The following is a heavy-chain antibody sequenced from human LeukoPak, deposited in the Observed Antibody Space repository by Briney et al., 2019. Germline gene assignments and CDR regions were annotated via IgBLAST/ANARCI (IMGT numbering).Heavy chain of an antibody. Sequence: SGGSLRLSCAASGFTVSSNYMSWVRQAPGKGLEWVSVMYDGGAAYYADSVKGRFTISRDNSKNTLFLQMNSLRAEDTAVYYCARDSLSVYSSTLSAFDMWGQGTMVTVSS. CDR3: ARDSLSVYSSTLSAFDM. CDR1: GFTVSSNY. V-gene: IGHV3-53*01. CDR2: MYDGGAA. J-gene: IGHJ3*02. D-gene: IGHD6-13*01.